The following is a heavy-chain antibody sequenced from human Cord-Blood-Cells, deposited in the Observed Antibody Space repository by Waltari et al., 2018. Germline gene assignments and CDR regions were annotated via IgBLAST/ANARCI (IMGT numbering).Heavy chain of an antibody. CDR3: ARGAWQLVRAFDI. CDR2: INHSGST. V-gene: IGHV4-34*01. J-gene: IGHJ3*02. Sequence: QVQLQQWGAGLLKPSETLSLTCAVYGGPFSGYYWSWIRQPPGKGLEWIGEINHSGSTNYNPSLKSRVTISVDTSKNQFSLKLSSVTAADTAVYYCARGAWQLVRAFDIWGQGTMVTVSS. D-gene: IGHD6-6*01. CDR1: GGPFSGYY.